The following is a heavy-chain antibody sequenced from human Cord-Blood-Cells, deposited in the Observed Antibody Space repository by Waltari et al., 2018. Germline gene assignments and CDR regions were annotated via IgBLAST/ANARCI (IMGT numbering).Heavy chain of an antibody. V-gene: IGHV4-34*01. CDR2: INHRGST. CDR3: ARGRYYYGSGSYRGRGWFDP. J-gene: IGHJ5*02. Sequence: QVQLQQWGAGLLKPSETLSLTCAVYGGSFSGYYWSWIRQPPGNGLEWIGEINHRGSTNYNPALKSRVTRSVDTAKNQVARKLSSVTAADTGVYYCARGRYYYGSGSYRGRGWFDPWGQGTLVTVSS. CDR1: GGSFSGYY. D-gene: IGHD3-10*01.